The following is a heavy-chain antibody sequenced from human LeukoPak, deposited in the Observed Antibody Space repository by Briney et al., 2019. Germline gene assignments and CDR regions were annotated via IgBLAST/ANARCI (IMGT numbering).Heavy chain of an antibody. J-gene: IGHJ3*02. V-gene: IGHV4-59*01. CDR3: ARWGLNDYGDYVWRAFDI. CDR2: IYYSGST. CDR1: GGSISSYY. D-gene: IGHD4-17*01. Sequence: SETLSLTCTVSGGSISSYYWSWIRQPPGKGLEWIGYIYYSGSTNYNPSLKSRVTISVDTSKNQFSLKLSSVTAADTAVYYCARWGLNDYGDYVWRAFDIWGQGTMVTVSS.